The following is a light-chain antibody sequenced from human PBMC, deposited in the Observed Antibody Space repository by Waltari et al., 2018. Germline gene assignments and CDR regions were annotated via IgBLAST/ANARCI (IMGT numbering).Light chain of an antibody. V-gene: IGKV3-15*01. CDR2: GAS. J-gene: IGKJ1*01. CDR3: QQYSTWPPWT. Sequence: DIVTTQSPATLSVSPGERATLSCRTSQSVTSNLAWYQQKPGQAPRLLVFGASTRATGIPARFTGSGSVTEFTLTISSLQSEDFAIYYCQQYSTWPPWTFGQGTKVDIK. CDR1: QSVTSN.